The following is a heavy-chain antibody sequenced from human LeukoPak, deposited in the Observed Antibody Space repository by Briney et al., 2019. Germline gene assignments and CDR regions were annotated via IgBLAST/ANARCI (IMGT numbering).Heavy chain of an antibody. Sequence: GGSLRLSCAASGFTFSSYGMPWVRQAPGKGLEWVAVISYDGSNKYYADSVKGRFTISRDNSKNTLYLQMNSLRAEDTAVYYCAKDRVRQAPYYYGMDVWGQGTTVTVSS. CDR1: GFTFSSYG. J-gene: IGHJ6*02. CDR2: ISYDGSNK. V-gene: IGHV3-30*18. CDR3: AKDRVRQAPYYYGMDV. D-gene: IGHD3-10*01.